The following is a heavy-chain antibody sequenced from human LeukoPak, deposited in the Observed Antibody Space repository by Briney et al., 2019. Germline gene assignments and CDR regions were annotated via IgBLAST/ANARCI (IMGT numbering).Heavy chain of an antibody. J-gene: IGHJ3*02. D-gene: IGHD3-22*01. CDR2: ISGSGGST. V-gene: IGHV3-23*01. CDR3: ARPNDSSGFGDAFDI. Sequence: AGGSLRLSCAASGFTFSSYAMSWVRQAPGKGREWVSAISGSGGSTYYADSVKGRFTISRDNSKNTLYLQMNSLRAEDTAVYYCARPNDSSGFGDAFDIWGQGTMVTVSS. CDR1: GFTFSSYA.